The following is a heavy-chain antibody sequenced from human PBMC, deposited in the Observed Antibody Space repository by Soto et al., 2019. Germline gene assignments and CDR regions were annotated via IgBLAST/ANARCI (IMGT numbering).Heavy chain of an antibody. CDR2: IYTSGST. CDR3: ARENILLAASGKRDFDY. J-gene: IGHJ4*02. V-gene: IGHV4-4*07. D-gene: IGHD6-13*01. CDR1: SDSISSYY. Sequence: PSETLSLTCTVSSDSISSYYWTWIRQPAGKGLEWIGRIYTSGSTNYNPSLKGRVTMSLDTSKNQVSLNLTSVTATDTAVYYCARENILLAASGKRDFDYWGQGTLVTVSS.